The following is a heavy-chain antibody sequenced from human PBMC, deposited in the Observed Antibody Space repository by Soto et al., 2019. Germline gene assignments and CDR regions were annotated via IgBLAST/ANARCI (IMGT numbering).Heavy chain of an antibody. CDR3: ARGYYDSSGYLFDY. CDR1: GGSISSYY. CDR2: IYSSGST. D-gene: IGHD3-22*01. V-gene: IGHV4-4*07. J-gene: IGHJ4*02. Sequence: SETLSLTCTVSGGSISSYYWSWIRQPAGKGLEWIWHIYSSGSTNYNPSLKSRVTMSVDTSKNQFSLKLSSVAAADTAVYYCARGYYDSSGYLFDYWGQGTLVTVSS.